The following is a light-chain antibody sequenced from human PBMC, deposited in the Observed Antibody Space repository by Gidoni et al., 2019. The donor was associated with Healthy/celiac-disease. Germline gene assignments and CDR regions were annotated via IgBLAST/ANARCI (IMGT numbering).Light chain of an antibody. V-gene: IGKV1-39*01. J-gene: IGKJ4*01. Sequence: DIHMTQSPSSLSASVGDRVTITCRASQSISSYLNWYKPKPGKAPKLRIYAASSLQSGVPSRFSGSGSGTDFTITISSLQPEDFATYYCQQSYSTPVTFGGGTKVEIK. CDR3: QQSYSTPVT. CDR1: QSISSY. CDR2: AAS.